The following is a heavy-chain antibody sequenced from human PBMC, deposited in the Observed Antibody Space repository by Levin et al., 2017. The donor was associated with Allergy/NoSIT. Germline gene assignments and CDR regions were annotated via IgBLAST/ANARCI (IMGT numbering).Heavy chain of an antibody. CDR3: AREPTSALDV. V-gene: IGHV3-74*01. Sequence: LPGGSLRLSCAASGFTFSNSWMHWVRQAPGEGLVWVSRINSDGSSIVYADSVKGRFTISRDNAKNTVYLQMNSLTAEDTAVYFCAREPTSALDVWGQGTMVTVSS. D-gene: IGHD2-2*01. CDR2: INSDGSSI. CDR1: GFTFSNSW. J-gene: IGHJ3*01.